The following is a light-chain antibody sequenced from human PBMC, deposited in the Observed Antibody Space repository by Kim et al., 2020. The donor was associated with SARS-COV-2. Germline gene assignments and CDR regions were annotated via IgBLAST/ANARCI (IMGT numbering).Light chain of an antibody. CDR1: SIGAKS. CDR3: HVWDSNTAV. Sequence: SVALGKTARITCGGSSIGAKSVHWYQQKQGQAPVLVIYRDRNRPSGIPERFSGSNSGNTATLTISRAQAGDEADYYCHVWDSNTAVFGGGTQLTVL. J-gene: IGLJ3*02. CDR2: RDR. V-gene: IGLV3-9*01.